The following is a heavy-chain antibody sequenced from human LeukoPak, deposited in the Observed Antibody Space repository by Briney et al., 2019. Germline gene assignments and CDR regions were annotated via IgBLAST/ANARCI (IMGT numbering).Heavy chain of an antibody. Sequence: PGGSLRLSCAASGFTLSGYDMHWVRQAPGKGLEWVSAIGIDGDTYYPGSVKGRFTISRENAKNSLYPQMNSLRAGDTAVYYCARTSLSGWYDSWGQGTLVTVSS. CDR3: ARTSLSGWYDS. D-gene: IGHD6-19*01. J-gene: IGHJ5*01. CDR2: IGIDGDT. CDR1: GFTLSGYD. V-gene: IGHV3-13*01.